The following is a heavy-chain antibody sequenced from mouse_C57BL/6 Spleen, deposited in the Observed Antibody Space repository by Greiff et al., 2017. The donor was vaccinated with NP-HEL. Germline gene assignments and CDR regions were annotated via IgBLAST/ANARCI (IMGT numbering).Heavy chain of an antibody. CDR3: ARLYRDSSIIYDMDY. V-gene: IGHV1-50*01. Sequence: QVQLQQPGAELVKPGASVKLSCKASGYTFTSYWMQWVKQRPGQGLEWIGEIDPSDSYTNYHQKFKGKATLTVDTSSSTAYMQLSSLTSEDSAVYYCARLYRDSSIIYDMDYWGQGTSLTVSS. D-gene: IGHD1-1*01. CDR2: IDPSDSYT. J-gene: IGHJ4*01. CDR1: GYTFTSYW.